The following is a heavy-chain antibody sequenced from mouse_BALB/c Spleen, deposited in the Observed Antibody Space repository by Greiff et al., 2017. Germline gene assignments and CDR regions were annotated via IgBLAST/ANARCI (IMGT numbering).Heavy chain of an antibody. CDR2: ISYSGST. V-gene: IGHV3-2*02. D-gene: IGHD2-14*01. CDR3: ARRYDYFDY. J-gene: IGHJ2*01. Sequence: VQLQQSGPGLVKPSQSLSLTCTVTGYSITSDYAWNWIRQFPGNKLEWMGYISYSGSTSYNPSLKSRISITRDTSKNQFFLQLNSVTTEDTATYYCARRYDYFDYWGQGTTLTVSS. CDR1: GYSITSDYA.